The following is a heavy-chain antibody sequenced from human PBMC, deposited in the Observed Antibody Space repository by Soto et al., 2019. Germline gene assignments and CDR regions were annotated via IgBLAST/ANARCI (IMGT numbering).Heavy chain of an antibody. D-gene: IGHD6-13*01. Sequence: HSWRLSISCALCGGLISSYYWSWIRQPPGKGLEWIGYIYYSGSTNYNPSLKSRVTISVDTSKNQFSLKLSSVTAADTAVYYCARATAPLNGSSWYCFDPWGQGTPVTVSS. V-gene: IGHV4-59*08. CDR1: GGLISSYY. CDR3: ARATAPLNGSSWYCFDP. J-gene: IGHJ5*02. CDR2: IYYSGST.